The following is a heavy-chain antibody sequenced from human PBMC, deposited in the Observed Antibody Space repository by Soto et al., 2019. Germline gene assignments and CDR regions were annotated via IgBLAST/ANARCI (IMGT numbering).Heavy chain of an antibody. CDR2: IYYSGST. CDR1: RGCIYSSD. Sequence: PSERLSLACTVSRGCIYSSDGSWLRQQPGEGLEWIGYIYYSGSTNYNPSLKSRVTISVDTSKNQFSLKLSSVTAADTAVYYCARGWELFSGFDYWGQGTLVTVPS. CDR3: ARGWELFSGFDY. J-gene: IGHJ4*02. V-gene: IGHV4-59*01. D-gene: IGHD1-26*01.